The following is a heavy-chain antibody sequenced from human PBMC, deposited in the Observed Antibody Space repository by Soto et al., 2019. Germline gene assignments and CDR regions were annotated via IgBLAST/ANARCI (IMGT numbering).Heavy chain of an antibody. D-gene: IGHD1-1*01. CDR1: GFSFSSYG. J-gene: IGHJ4*02. Sequence: EVQLVESGGGLVQPGGSLRLSCAASGFSFSSYGMHWVRQAPGTGLVWVSRVDADGSGKTYAGSVKGRFSLSRDNAKHTVSLQMNNLRSEDTAGYYGAGASGWKFDYWGLGVLVTFSS. CDR3: AGASGWKFDY. V-gene: IGHV3-74*01. CDR2: VDADGSGK.